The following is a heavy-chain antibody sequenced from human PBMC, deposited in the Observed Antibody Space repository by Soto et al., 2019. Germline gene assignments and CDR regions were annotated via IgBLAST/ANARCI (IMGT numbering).Heavy chain of an antibody. CDR1: GFTFSNYW. D-gene: IGHD3-10*01. J-gene: IGHJ4*02. CDR3: ARVGYYGSGNYGNYFDY. V-gene: IGHV3-7*03. Sequence: EVQVVESGGGLAQPGGSLRLSCAASGFTFSNYWMSWVRQAPGKGLEWVANIKQDGGEKYYVDSVKGRFTISRDNAKDSLSLQLNSLRAEDTAVYYCARVGYYGSGNYGNYFDYWGQGTLVTVSS. CDR2: IKQDGGEK.